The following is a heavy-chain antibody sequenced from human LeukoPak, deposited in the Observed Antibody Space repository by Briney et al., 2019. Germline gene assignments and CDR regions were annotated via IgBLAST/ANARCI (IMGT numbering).Heavy chain of an antibody. J-gene: IGHJ4*02. CDR3: ARTARHLDY. V-gene: IGHV3-11*04. CDR2: ISGSGTDI. CDR1: GFTFSDPY. Sequence: GGSLRLSCAASGFTFSDPYMSWIGQAPGKGLECLSYISGSGTDINYADSVRGRFTISRDNAKNLLYLQMNDLRVEDTAVYYCARTARHLDYWGQGTLVTVSS. D-gene: IGHD5-18*01.